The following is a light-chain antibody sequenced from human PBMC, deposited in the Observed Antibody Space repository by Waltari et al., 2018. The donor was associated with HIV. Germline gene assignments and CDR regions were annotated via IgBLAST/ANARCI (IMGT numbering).Light chain of an antibody. J-gene: IGLJ2*01. Sequence: QSALTQPASVSGSPGQSITISCTGTSSAVGSYNLVSWYQQHPGKAPKLMIYEVSKRPSGVSNRFSGSKSGNTASLTISGLQAEDEAEYYCCSYAGSSTLFGGGTKLTVL. CDR2: EVS. V-gene: IGLV2-23*02. CDR3: CSYAGSSTL. CDR1: SSAVGSYNL.